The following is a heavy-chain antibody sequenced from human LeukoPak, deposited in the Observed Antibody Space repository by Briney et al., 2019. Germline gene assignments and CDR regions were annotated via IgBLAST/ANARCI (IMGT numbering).Heavy chain of an antibody. CDR2: ISGSGGST. D-gene: IGHD1-1*01. V-gene: IGHV3-23*01. CDR3: AKECECGMPFDY. CDR1: AFTFSSYA. Sequence: GGSLRLSCAASAFTFSSYATSCVRHAPGKVLEWVSAISGSGGSTYYADSVKGRFTISRDNSKNTLYLQMSSLRAEDTAVYYCAKECECGMPFDYWGQGTLVTVSS. J-gene: IGHJ4*02.